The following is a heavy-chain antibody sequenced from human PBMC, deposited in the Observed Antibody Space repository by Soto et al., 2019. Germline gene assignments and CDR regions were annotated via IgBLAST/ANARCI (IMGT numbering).Heavy chain of an antibody. CDR3: ARDRITMVRGVIIKWFDP. CDR2: INPSGGST. Sequence: ASLKLSCKGSGYTFTIDYIHWVRQAPGQGLEWMGIINPSGGSTSYAQKFQGRVTMTRDTSTSTVYMELSSLRSEDTAVYYCARDRITMVRGVIIKWFDPSGQGTLVTVSS. D-gene: IGHD3-10*01. J-gene: IGHJ5*02. V-gene: IGHV1-46*01. CDR1: GYTFTIDY.